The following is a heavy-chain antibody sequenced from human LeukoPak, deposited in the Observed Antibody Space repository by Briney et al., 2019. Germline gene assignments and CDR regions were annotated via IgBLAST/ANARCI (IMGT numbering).Heavy chain of an antibody. J-gene: IGHJ5*02. V-gene: IGHV4-59*01. CDR1: GGSISSYY. CDR3: ARSRSGWFSFDP. D-gene: IGHD6-19*01. CDR2: IYYSGST. Sequence: PSETLSLACTVSGGSISSYYWSWIRQPPGKGLEGIGYIYYSGSTNYNPSLKRRVTISVDTSKSQFSLKLSSVPAADTAVYYCARSRSGWFSFDPWGQGTLVTVSS.